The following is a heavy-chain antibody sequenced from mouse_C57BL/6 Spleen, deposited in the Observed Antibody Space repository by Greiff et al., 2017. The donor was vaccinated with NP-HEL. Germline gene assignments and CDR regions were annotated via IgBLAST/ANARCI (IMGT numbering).Heavy chain of an antibody. D-gene: IGHD1-1*01. CDR3: ARDDYYGSSWFAY. CDR1: GFTFSDYY. Sequence: EVQRVESEGGLVQPGSSMKLSCTASGFTFSDYYMAWVRQVPEKGLEWVANINYDGSSTYYLDSLKSRFIISRDNAKNILYLQMSSLKSEDTATYYCARDDYYGSSWFAYWGQGTLVTVSA. V-gene: IGHV5-16*01. J-gene: IGHJ3*01. CDR2: INYDGSST.